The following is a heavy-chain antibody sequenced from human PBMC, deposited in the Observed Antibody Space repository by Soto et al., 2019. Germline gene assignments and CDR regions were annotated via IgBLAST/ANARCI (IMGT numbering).Heavy chain of an antibody. J-gene: IGHJ3*02. Sequence: QVQLQESGPGLVKPSQTLSLTCTVSGGSISSGGYYWSWIRQHPGKGLEWIGYIYYSGSTYYNPSLKSRVTISVDTSKNQFSLKLSSVTAADTAVYYCQVSGGNCSGGSCSFNDYGDYRLYDAFDIWGQGTMVTVSS. D-gene: IGHD2-15*01. CDR3: QVSGGNCSGGSCSFNDYGDYRLYDAFDI. CDR1: GGSISSGGYY. CDR2: IYYSGST. V-gene: IGHV4-31*03.